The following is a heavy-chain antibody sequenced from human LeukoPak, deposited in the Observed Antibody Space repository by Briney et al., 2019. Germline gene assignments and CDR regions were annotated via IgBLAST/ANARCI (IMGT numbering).Heavy chain of an antibody. Sequence: GGSLTLSCAASGFTFSNYWMSWVRLAPGKGLEWVANIKQDGSEKYYVDSVKGRFTISRDNAKNSLYLQMNSLRAEDTAVYYCATIPVGWTYYFDYWGQGTLVTVSS. CDR3: ATIPVGWTYYFDY. CDR1: GFTFSNYW. J-gene: IGHJ4*02. V-gene: IGHV3-7*01. CDR2: IKQDGSEK. D-gene: IGHD2-8*02.